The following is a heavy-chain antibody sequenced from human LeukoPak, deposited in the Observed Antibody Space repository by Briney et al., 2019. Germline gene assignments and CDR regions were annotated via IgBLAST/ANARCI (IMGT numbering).Heavy chain of an antibody. J-gene: IGHJ4*02. V-gene: IGHV3-23*01. CDR2: ISDSGGKT. CDR3: ADFGSGSYCFDY. CDR1: GFTFGDYA. D-gene: IGHD3-10*01. Sequence: GRSLRLSCTASGFTFGDYAMSWVRQAPGKGLEWVSHISDSGGKTYYADSVKGRFTISRDNSKNTLYLQMDSLRAEDTAIYYCADFGSGSYCFDYWGQGTLVTVSS.